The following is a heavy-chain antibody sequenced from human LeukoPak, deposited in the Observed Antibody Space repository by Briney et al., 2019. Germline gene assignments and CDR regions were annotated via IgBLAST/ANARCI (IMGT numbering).Heavy chain of an antibody. CDR2: ISASAAMT. CDR3: AKDRSIGTYYTFDH. V-gene: IGHV3-23*01. D-gene: IGHD1-26*01. Sequence: GGSLRLSCAASGFTMSSYWMSWVRQAPGKGLEWVSSISASAAMTYYADSVKGRFTVSRDNSKNTLYLQMSRLTAADTAVYYCAKDRSIGTYYTFDHWGQGTLVTVSS. CDR1: GFTMSSYW. J-gene: IGHJ4*02.